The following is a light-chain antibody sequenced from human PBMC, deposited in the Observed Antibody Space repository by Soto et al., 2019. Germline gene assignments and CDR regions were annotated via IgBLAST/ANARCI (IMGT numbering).Light chain of an antibody. CDR3: QQYSSYPLT. CDR2: KAS. Sequence: DIEMTQSPSTLSASVGDSVTLTCRASQTISAWLAWYQQKPGKAPKLLIYKASDLETWVPSRFGGSGSGTEFTLTISGLQPDDFATYYCQQYSSYPLTFGPGTKVDIK. J-gene: IGKJ3*01. CDR1: QTISAW. V-gene: IGKV1-5*03.